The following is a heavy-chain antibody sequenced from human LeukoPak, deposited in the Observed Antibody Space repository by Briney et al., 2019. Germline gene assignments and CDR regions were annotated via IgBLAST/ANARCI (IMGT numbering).Heavy chain of an antibody. V-gene: IGHV3-23*01. J-gene: IGHJ3*02. CDR1: GFTFDDYG. CDR3: AKDPPYGDYVDAFDI. D-gene: IGHD4-17*01. CDR2: ISGSGGST. Sequence: GGSLRLSCAASGFTFDDYGMSWVRQAPGKGLEWVSAISGSGGSTYYADSVKGRFTISRDNSKNTLYLQMNSLRAEDTAVYYCAKDPPYGDYVDAFDIWGQGTMVTVSS.